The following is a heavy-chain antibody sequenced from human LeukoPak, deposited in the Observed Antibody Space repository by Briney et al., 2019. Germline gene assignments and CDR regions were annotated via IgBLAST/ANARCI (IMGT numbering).Heavy chain of an antibody. V-gene: IGHV3-33*01. D-gene: IGHD2-2*01. J-gene: IGHJ4*02. CDR1: GFTFGSYG. Sequence: PGGSLRLSCAASGFTFGSYGMHWVRQAPGKGLEWVAVIWYDGSNKYYADSVKGRFTISRDNSKNTLYLQMNSLRAEDTAVYYCARDAAVVPAAMPDYWGQGTLVTVSS. CDR3: ARDAAVVPAAMPDY. CDR2: IWYDGSNK.